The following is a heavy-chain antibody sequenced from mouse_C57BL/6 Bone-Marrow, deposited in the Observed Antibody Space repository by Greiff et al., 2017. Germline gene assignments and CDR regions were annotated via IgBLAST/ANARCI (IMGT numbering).Heavy chain of an antibody. CDR1: GYTFTSYT. Sequence: QVQLKESGAELARPGASVKMSCKASGYTFTSYTMHWVKQRPGQGLEWIGYINPSSGYTKYNQKFKDKATLTADKSSSTAYMQLSSLTSEDSAVYYCAITTVVALDYWCQGTTLTVSS. V-gene: IGHV1-4*01. CDR3: AITTVVALDY. D-gene: IGHD1-1*01. CDR2: INPSSGYT. J-gene: IGHJ2*01.